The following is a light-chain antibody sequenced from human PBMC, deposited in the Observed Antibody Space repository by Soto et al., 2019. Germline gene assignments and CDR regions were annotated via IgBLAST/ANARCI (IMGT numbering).Light chain of an antibody. CDR2: EVS. CDR3: SSYTSVSSLGGV. V-gene: IGLV2-14*01. CDR1: SSDVGGYNY. Sequence: QSALTQPASVSGSPGQSITISCTGSSSDVGGYNYVSWYQQHPGKAPKLIIYEVSNRPSGISNRFSGSKSANTASLTISGLQAEDEAEYSCSSYTSVSSLGGVFGGGTKVTVL. J-gene: IGLJ3*02.